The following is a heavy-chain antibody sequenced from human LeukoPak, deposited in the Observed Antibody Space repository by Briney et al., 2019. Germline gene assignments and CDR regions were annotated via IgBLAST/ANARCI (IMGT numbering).Heavy chain of an antibody. D-gene: IGHD6-13*01. CDR1: GGSISSSSYY. V-gene: IGHV4-39*07. Sequence: SETLSLTCTVSGGSISSSSYYWGWIRQPPGKGLEWIGYIYHSGSTYYNPSLKSRVTISVDRSKNQFSLKLSSVTAADTAVYYCARKSRPKGWFDPWGQGTLVTVSS. J-gene: IGHJ5*02. CDR2: IYHSGST. CDR3: ARKSRPKGWFDP.